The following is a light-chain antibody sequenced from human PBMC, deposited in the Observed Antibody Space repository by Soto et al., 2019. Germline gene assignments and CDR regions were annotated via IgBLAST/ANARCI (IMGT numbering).Light chain of an antibody. V-gene: IGLV2-23*02. CDR3: ASYAGSRTYV. CDR2: EVT. J-gene: IGLJ1*01. Sequence: QSVLTQPASVSGSPGQSVTISCSGSDIGNYNLVSWYQHLPGRAPKLLIFEVTMQPSGISDRFSGPKSASTASLTISGLQAEDEGDYYCASYAGSRTYVFGSGTKVTVL. CDR1: SDIGNYNL.